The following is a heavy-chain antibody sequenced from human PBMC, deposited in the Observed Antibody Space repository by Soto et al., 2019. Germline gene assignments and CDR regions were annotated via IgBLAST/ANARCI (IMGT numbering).Heavy chain of an antibody. V-gene: IGHV4-59*01. CDR3: ARDSRRNYYSSSWYWFDP. J-gene: IGHJ5*02. CDR2: IYYSGST. D-gene: IGHD6-13*01. CDR1: GGSISSYY. Sequence: PSETLSLTCTVSGGSISSYYWSWIRQPPGKGLEWIGYIYYSGSTNYNPSLKSRVTISVDTSKNQFSLKLSSVTAADTAVYYCARDSRRNYYSSSWYWFDPWGQGTLVTVSS.